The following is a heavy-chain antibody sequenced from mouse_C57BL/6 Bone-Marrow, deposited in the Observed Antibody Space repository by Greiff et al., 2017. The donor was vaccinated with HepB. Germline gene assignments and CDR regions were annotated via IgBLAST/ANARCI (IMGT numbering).Heavy chain of an antibody. D-gene: IGHD1-1*01. CDR2: ISSGGSYT. Sequence: EVMLVESGGDLVKPGGSLKLSCAASGFTFSSYGMSWVRQTPDKRLEWVATISSGGSYTSYPDSVKGRFTISRANAKNTLYLQMSSLKSEDTAMYYCARPVTTVVATGPFDYWGQGTTLTVSS. CDR1: GFTFSSYG. CDR3: ARPVTTVVATGPFDY. J-gene: IGHJ2*01. V-gene: IGHV5-6*01.